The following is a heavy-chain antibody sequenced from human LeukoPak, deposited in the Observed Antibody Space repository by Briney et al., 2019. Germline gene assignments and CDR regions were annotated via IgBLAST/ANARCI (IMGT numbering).Heavy chain of an antibody. CDR1: GGSISSSNW. D-gene: IGHD6-13*01. CDR3: ARWGLGSSSDVFEN. Sequence: SETLSLTCAVSGGSISSSNWWSWVRQPPGKGLEWIGEIYHSGSTNYNPSLKSRVTISVDTSKNQFSLKLSSVTAADTAVYYCARWGLGSSSDVFENWGQGTLVTVSS. V-gene: IGHV4-4*02. CDR2: IYHSGST. J-gene: IGHJ4*02.